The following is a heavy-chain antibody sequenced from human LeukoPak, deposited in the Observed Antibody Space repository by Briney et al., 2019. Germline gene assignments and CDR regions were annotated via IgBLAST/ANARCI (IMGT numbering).Heavy chain of an antibody. CDR2: IEPDGSEK. V-gene: IGHV3-7*03. D-gene: IGHD5-12*01. J-gene: IGHJ6*03. Sequence: GGSLRLSCAASGFSFSSYWMSWVRQAPGKGLEWVANIEPDGSEKHYVDSVKGRFTISRDNAKNSLHLQMNSLRAEDTAVYYCARVRRGYSGYDPHYYYYYMDVWGKGTTVTISS. CDR1: GFSFSSYW. CDR3: ARVRRGYSGYDPHYYYYYMDV.